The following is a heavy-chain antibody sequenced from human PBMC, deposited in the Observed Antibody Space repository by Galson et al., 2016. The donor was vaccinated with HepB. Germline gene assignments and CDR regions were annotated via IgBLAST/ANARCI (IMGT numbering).Heavy chain of an antibody. V-gene: IGHV1-69*13. CDR2: IIPLFGKT. CDR3: ARDTQPRTRSASEYYYFAMDV. CDR1: GGTFSSYA. Sequence: SVKVSCKASGGTFSSYALSWVRQAPGQGLEWLGVIIPLFGKTNYAPSFQGRLTMSADESTSTAYMELRSLGSEDQAVYYRARDTQPRTRSASEYYYFAMDVCGQGTTVTVSS. J-gene: IGHJ6*02. D-gene: IGHD1-14*01.